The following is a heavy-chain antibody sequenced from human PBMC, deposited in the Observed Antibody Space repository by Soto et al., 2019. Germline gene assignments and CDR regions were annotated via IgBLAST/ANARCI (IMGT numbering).Heavy chain of an antibody. CDR3: AVRTADIVATTYHY. J-gene: IGHJ4*02. D-gene: IGHD5-12*01. CDR2: IYHSGST. CDR1: GGSISSSNW. Sequence: SSETLSLTCAVSGGSISSSNWWSWVRQPPGKGLEWIGEIYHSGSTNYNPSLKSRVTISVDKSKNQFSLKLSSVTAADTAVYYCAVRTADIVATTYHYWGQGTLVTVSS. V-gene: IGHV4-4*02.